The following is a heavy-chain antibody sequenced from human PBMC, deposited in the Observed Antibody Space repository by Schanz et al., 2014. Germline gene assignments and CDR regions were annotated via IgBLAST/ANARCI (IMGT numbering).Heavy chain of an antibody. CDR3: AKAEYDSLTDSYSRLDP. V-gene: IGHV1-18*01. Sequence: QVQLVQSGAEVKKPGASVRVSCKASGYTFTTYAMSWVRQAPGQGLEWVGWISVYTGNTKYGQKVQGRVTMTADTSTNTAYMELRSLRSDDTAVYYSAKAEYDSLTDSYSRLDPWGQGTLVTVSS. CDR2: ISVYTGNT. D-gene: IGHD3-9*01. CDR1: GYTFTTYA. J-gene: IGHJ5*02.